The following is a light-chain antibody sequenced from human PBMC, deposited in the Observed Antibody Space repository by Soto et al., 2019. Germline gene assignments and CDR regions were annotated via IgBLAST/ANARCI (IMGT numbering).Light chain of an antibody. CDR1: QNIDKY. CDR3: QQRSDWPLT. J-gene: IGKJ4*01. Sequence: EIVLTQFPATLSLSPGETATLSCRASQNIDKYLAWYQQRPGRAPRLLIYGASSRATGIPDRFSGSGSGTDFTLTISSLEPEDFAVYYCQQRSDWPLTFGGGAKVDIK. CDR2: GAS. V-gene: IGKV3-11*01.